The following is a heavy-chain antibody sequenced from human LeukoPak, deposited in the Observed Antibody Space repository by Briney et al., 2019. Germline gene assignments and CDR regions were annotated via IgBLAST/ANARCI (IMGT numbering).Heavy chain of an antibody. Sequence: PGGSLRLSCAASGFTFDDYAMHWVRQAPGKGLEWVSLISWDGGSTYYADSVKGRFTISRDNSKNSLYLQMNSLRAEDTALYYCATAANMVGPKEGLFDYWGQGTLVTVSS. V-gene: IGHV3-43D*03. CDR1: GFTFDDYA. CDR2: ISWDGGST. J-gene: IGHJ4*02. D-gene: IGHD3-10*02. CDR3: ATAANMVGPKEGLFDY.